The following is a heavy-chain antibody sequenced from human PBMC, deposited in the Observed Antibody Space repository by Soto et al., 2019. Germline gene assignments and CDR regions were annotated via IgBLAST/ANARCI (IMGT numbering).Heavy chain of an antibody. CDR1: GASISNNY. CDR2: IFDSGST. D-gene: IGHD2-8*01. V-gene: IGHV4-59*08. Sequence: SETLSLTCSVSGASISNNYWSWIRQSPGKGLEWIGYIFDSGSTNLNPSLNSRLTISVDMSKNQFSLRLSSVTAADTAVYYCASNEDFDYWGQGTLVTSPQ. CDR3: ASNEDFDY. J-gene: IGHJ4*02.